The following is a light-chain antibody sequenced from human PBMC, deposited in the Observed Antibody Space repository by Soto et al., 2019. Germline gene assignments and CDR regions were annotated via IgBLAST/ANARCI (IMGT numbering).Light chain of an antibody. CDR2: EVS. V-gene: IGLV2-14*01. CDR1: SSDVGAYNY. CDR3: SSYTSTSTRV. J-gene: IGLJ2*01. Sequence: QSALTQPASVSGSPGQSITISCTGTSSDVGAYNYVSWFQQHPGKAPKLMIYEVSNRPSGISSRFSGSKSGNTSSLTISGLQAEDDADYYCSSYTSTSTRVFGGGTKLTVL.